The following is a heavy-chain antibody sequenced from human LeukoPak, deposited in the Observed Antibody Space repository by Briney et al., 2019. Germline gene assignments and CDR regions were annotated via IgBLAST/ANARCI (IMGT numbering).Heavy chain of an antibody. D-gene: IGHD3-22*01. CDR3: AKDYDSSGYPFDY. V-gene: IGHV3-23*01. CDR1: GFTFSSYE. J-gene: IGHJ4*02. CDR2: ISGSGGST. Sequence: PGGSLRLSCAASGFTFSSYEMNWVRQAPGKGLEWVSAISGSGGSTYYADSVKGRFTISRDNSKNTLYLQMNSLRAEDTAVYYCAKDYDSSGYPFDYWGQGTLVTVSS.